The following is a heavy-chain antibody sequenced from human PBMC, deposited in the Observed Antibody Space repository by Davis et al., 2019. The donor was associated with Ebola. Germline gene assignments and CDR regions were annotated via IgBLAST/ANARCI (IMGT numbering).Heavy chain of an antibody. CDR2: INPSGDTT. Sequence: AASVKVSCKASGYTFANSYIHWVRQAPGQGLEWMGVINPSGDTTNYAQKFQGRVTVTRDTSTTTVYMDLSSLRSEDTALYYCTTPGGQDSGYDVFDIWGQGTMVTVSS. D-gene: IGHD5-12*01. J-gene: IGHJ3*02. CDR1: GYTFANSY. V-gene: IGHV1-46*03. CDR3: TTPGGQDSGYDVFDI.